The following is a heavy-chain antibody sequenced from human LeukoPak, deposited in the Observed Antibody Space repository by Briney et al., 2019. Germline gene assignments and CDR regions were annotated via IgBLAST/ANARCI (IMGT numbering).Heavy chain of an antibody. CDR2: ISSSSSYI. D-gene: IGHD3-10*01. V-gene: IGHV3-21*01. CDR1: GFTFSSYS. J-gene: IGHJ4*02. Sequence: GGSLRLSCAASGFTFSSYSMNWVRQAPGKGLEWVSSISSSSSYIYYADSVKGRFTISRDNAKNSLYLQMNSLRAEDTAVYYCAGHGSGSYYRRPFDYWGQGTLVTVSS. CDR3: AGHGSGSYYRRPFDY.